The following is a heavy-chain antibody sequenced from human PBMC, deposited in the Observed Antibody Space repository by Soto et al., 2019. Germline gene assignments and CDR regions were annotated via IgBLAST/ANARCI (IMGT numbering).Heavy chain of an antibody. V-gene: IGHV4-34*01. Sequence: PSETLSLTCAVYGGSFSGYYWSWIRQPPGKGLEWIGEINHSGSTNYNPSLKSRVTISVDTSKNQFSLKLSSVTAADTAVYYCARGPYGLLRYFGPTYFDYWGQGTLVTVSS. J-gene: IGHJ4*02. CDR1: GGSFSGYY. CDR2: INHSGST. CDR3: ARGPYGLLRYFGPTYFDY. D-gene: IGHD3-9*01.